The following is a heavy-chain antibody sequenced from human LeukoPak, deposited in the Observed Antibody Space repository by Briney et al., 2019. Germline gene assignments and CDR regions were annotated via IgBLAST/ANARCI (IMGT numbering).Heavy chain of an antibody. CDR2: ISDTGGRT. V-gene: IGHV3-23*01. J-gene: IGHJ3*02. Sequence: PGGSLRLSCAVSGITLSNYGMTWVRQAPGKGLEWVAGISDTGGRTNYADSVKGRFTISRDNPKNTLYLQMNSLRAEDTAVYYCAIETIPSDGIWGQGTMVTVSS. CDR1: GITLSNYG. D-gene: IGHD2-2*02. CDR3: AIETIPSDGI.